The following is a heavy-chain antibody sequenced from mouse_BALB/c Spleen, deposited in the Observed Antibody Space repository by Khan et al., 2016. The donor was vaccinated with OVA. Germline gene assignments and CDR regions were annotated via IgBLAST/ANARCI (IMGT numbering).Heavy chain of an antibody. CDR2: INTYTGEP. J-gene: IGHJ3*01. V-gene: IGHV9-3-1*01. Sequence: QIQLVQSGPELKKPGETVKISCKASGYTFTNYGMNWVKQAPGKGLKWMGWINTYTGEPTYADDFKGRFAFSLETPASTAYLQIDNLKNEDTATYYCARSDGNDWFAYWGQGTLVTVSA. D-gene: IGHD2-1*01. CDR1: GYTFTNYG. CDR3: ARSDGNDWFAY.